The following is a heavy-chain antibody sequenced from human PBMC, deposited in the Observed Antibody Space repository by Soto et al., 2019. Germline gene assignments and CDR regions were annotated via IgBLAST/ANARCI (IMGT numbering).Heavy chain of an antibody. Sequence: QVQLVQSGTEVKKPGASVKISCKASGYTFTGYYIYWVRQAPGQGLEFMGAINSGGGNTDYAQKFQGRVTVTRDTSTSTVYMELTSLRFDDTAVHYCAGGNCAGDCYFDYWGQGTLVTVSS. J-gene: IGHJ4*02. CDR1: GYTFTGYY. CDR2: INSGGGNT. V-gene: IGHV1-46*01. D-gene: IGHD2-21*02. CDR3: AGGNCAGDCYFDY.